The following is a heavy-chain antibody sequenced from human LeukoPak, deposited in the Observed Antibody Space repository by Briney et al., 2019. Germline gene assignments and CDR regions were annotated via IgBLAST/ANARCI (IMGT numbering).Heavy chain of an antibody. Sequence: LSLTCTVSGGSISSSSYYWGWIRQPPGKGLEWVSYISSSGSTIYYADSVKGRFTISRDNAKNSLYLQMNSLRAEDTAVYYCARGPARYYYYMDVWGKGTTVTVSS. J-gene: IGHJ6*03. CDR2: ISSSGSTI. V-gene: IGHV3-11*04. D-gene: IGHD1-14*01. CDR1: GGSISSSSYY. CDR3: ARGPARYYYYMDV.